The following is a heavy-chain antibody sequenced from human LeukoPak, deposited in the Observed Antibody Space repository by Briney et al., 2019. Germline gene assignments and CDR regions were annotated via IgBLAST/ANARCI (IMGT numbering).Heavy chain of an antibody. V-gene: IGHV3-23*01. CDR2: ISGSGGST. CDR1: GFTFSSYG. J-gene: IGHJ4*02. D-gene: IGHD1-26*01. Sequence: PGGSLRLSCAASGFTFSSYGMSWVRQAPGKGLEWVSAISGSGGSTYYADSVKGRFTISRDNSKNTLYLQMNSLRAEDTAVYYCAKDPFPLEWELQWFDYWGQGTLVTVSS. CDR3: AKDPFPLEWELQWFDY.